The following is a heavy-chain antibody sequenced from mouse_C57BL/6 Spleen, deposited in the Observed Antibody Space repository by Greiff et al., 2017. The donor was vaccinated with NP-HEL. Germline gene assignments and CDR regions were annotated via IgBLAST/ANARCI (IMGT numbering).Heavy chain of an antibody. J-gene: IGHJ4*01. CDR2: IDPNSGGT. D-gene: IGHD2-1*01. V-gene: IGHV1-72*01. CDR3: AREEDYGNYEDGAMDY. Sequence: QVQLQQPGAELVKPGASVKLSCKASGYTFTSYWMHWVKQRPGRGLEWIGRIDPNSGGTKYNEKFKSKATLTVDKPSSTAYMQLSSLTSEDSAVYYCAREEDYGNYEDGAMDYWGQGTSVTVSS. CDR1: GYTFTSYW.